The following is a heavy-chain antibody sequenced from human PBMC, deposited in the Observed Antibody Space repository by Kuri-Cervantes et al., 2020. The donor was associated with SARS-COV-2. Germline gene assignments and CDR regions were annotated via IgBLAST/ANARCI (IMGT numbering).Heavy chain of an antibody. CDR3: TRRSVTRDY. V-gene: IGHV1-8*01. D-gene: IGHD2-21*02. CDR2: MNPNTGVT. CDR1: GYTFTNYD. Sequence: ASVNVSCKASGYTFTNYDINWVRQATGQGLEWMGWMNPNTGVTGYTQKFQDRITMTRDTSVSTAYMELSSLTFADTATYYCTRRSVTRDYWGQGTLVTVSS. J-gene: IGHJ4*02.